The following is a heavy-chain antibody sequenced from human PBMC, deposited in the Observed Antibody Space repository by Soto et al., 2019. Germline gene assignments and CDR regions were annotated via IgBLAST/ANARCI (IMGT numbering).Heavy chain of an antibody. D-gene: IGHD1-1*01. V-gene: IGHV1-69*06. J-gene: IGHJ5*02. CDR2: IIPIFGTA. Sequence: SVKVSCKASGGTFSSYAISWVRQAPGQGLEWMGGIIPIFGTANYAQKFQGRVTITADKSTSTAYMELSSLRSEDTAVYYCARDPGGVNRTDPWGQGNLVTVSS. CDR3: ARDPGGVNRTDP. CDR1: GGTFSSYA.